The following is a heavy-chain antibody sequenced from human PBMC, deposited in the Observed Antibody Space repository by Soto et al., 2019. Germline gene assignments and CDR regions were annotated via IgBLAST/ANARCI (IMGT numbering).Heavy chain of an antibody. J-gene: IGHJ6*02. CDR3: ARGRRRGYCSGGSCLGNYGMDV. CDR2: MNPNSGNT. CDR1: GYTFTSYD. D-gene: IGHD2-15*01. V-gene: IGHV1-8*01. Sequence: ASVKVSCKASGYTFTSYDINWARQATGQGLEWMGWMNPNSGNTGYAQKFQGRVTMTRNTSISTAYMELSSLRSEDTAVYYCARGRRRGYCSGGSCLGNYGMDVWGQGTTVTVSS.